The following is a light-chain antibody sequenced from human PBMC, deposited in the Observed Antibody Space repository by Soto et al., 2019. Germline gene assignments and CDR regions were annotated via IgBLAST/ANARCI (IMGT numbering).Light chain of an antibody. CDR3: QQYETSPRT. CDR1: QTVSITY. CDR2: GAS. Sequence: VLTQSPGTLSLSPGESATLSCRASQTVSITYLTWYQQKPGQAPRLLIFGASKRATGIPDRFSGSGSGTDFTLTISRLEPEDFAVYYCQQYETSPRTFGQGTKVDIK. J-gene: IGKJ1*01. V-gene: IGKV3-20*01.